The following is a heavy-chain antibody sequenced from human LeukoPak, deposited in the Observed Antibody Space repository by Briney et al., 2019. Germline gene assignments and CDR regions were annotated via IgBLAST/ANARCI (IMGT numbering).Heavy chain of an antibody. CDR1: GFTFSSYW. J-gene: IGHJ4*02. Sequence: GGSLRLSCAASGFTFSSYWMSWVRQAPGKGLEWVANIKQDGSEKYYVDSVKGRFTISRDNAKNSLYLQMNSLRAEDTAVYYCARLGLHRNRGYFDYWGQGTLVTVSS. CDR2: IKQDGSEK. CDR3: ARLGLHRNRGYFDY. V-gene: IGHV3-7*03. D-gene: IGHD1-7*01.